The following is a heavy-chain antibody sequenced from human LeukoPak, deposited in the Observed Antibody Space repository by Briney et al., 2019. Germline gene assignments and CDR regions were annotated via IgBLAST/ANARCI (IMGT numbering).Heavy chain of an antibody. D-gene: IGHD3-3*01. V-gene: IGHV1-8*01. J-gene: IGHJ4*02. CDR2: MNPNSGNT. CDR3: ARSWHYDFWSTPEYYFDY. CDR1: GYTFTSYD. Sequence: ASVKVSCKASGYTFTSYDINWVRQATGQGLEWMGWMNPNSGNTGYAQKFQGRVTMTRNTSISTAYMELSSLRSEDTAVYYCARSWHYDFWSTPEYYFDYWGQGTLVTVSS.